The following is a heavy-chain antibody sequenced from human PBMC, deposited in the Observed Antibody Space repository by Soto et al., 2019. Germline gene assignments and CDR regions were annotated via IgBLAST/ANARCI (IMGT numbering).Heavy chain of an antibody. CDR2: IYHNGIT. D-gene: IGHD3-22*01. CDR1: GASITSGDYY. Sequence: SETLSLTCTVSGASITSGDYYWSWIRQPPGKGLEWIGYIYHNGITYYNPSLQSRVTISVDTSKDQFSLKLSSVSATDTAVYYWARESSGRSGFLHGLDVLGQGTTVTVS. CDR3: ARESSGRSGFLHGLDV. V-gene: IGHV4-30-4*08. J-gene: IGHJ6*02.